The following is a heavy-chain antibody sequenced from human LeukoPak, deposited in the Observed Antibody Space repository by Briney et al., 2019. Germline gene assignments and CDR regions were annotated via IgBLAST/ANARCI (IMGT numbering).Heavy chain of an antibody. CDR3: ARGGRVAAAGRYNWFDP. V-gene: IGHV4-34*01. CDR1: GGSFSGYY. J-gene: IGHJ5*02. Sequence: PSETLSLTCAVYGGSFSGYYWSWIRQPPGKGLEWIGEINHSGSTNYNPSLKSRGTRSVDTSKNQFSLKLSSVTAADTAVYYCARGGRVAAAGRYNWFDPWGQGTLVTVSS. D-gene: IGHD6-13*01. CDR2: INHSGST.